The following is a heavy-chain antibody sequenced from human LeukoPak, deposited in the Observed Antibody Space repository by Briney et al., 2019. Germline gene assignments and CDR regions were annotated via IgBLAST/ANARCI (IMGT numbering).Heavy chain of an antibody. CDR1: GFTFYTYS. Sequence: GGSLRLSCAASGFTFYTYSMNWVRQAPGKGLEWVSSISSSGSTIYYADSVKGRFTISRDNAKNSLYLQMNSLRAEDTAVYYCAELGITMIGGVWGKGTTVTISS. CDR3: AELGITMIGGV. D-gene: IGHD3-10*02. V-gene: IGHV3-48*04. CDR2: ISSSGSTI. J-gene: IGHJ6*04.